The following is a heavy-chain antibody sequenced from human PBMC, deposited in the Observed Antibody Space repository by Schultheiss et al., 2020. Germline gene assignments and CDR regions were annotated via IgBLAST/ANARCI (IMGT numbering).Heavy chain of an antibody. CDR1: GDSTSTYY. Sequence: SATLSLTCNVTGDSTSTYYWSWIRQSPGKGLEWIGYNYHGGSGTYNPSLESRVTISVDTSKNQFSLKLSSVTAADTAVYYCAREGDRKSSSEDYGMDVWGKGTTVTGSS. V-gene: IGHV4-59*12. D-gene: IGHD6-6*01. J-gene: IGHJ6*04. CDR3: AREGDRKSSSEDYGMDV. CDR2: NYHGGSG.